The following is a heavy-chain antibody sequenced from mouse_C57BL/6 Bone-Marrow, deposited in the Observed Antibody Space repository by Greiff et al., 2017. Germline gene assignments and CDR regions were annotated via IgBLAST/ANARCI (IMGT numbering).Heavy chain of an antibody. CDR1: GFTFSSYG. Sequence: EVQGVESGGDLVKPGGSLKLSCAASGFTFSSYGMSWVRQTPDKRLEWVATISSGGSYTYYPDSVKGRFTISRDNAKNTLYLQMSRLKSEYTAMYYCARVFAYWGQGTLVTVSA. CDR3: ARVFAY. V-gene: IGHV5-6*01. J-gene: IGHJ3*01. CDR2: ISSGGSYT.